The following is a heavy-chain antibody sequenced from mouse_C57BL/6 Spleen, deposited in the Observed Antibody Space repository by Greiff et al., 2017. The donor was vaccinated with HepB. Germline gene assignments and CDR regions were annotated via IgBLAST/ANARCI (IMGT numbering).Heavy chain of an antibody. V-gene: IGHV5-9-1*02. D-gene: IGHD2-5*01. CDR3: TREGSNYVRYAMDY. J-gene: IGHJ4*01. CDR1: GFTFSSYA. CDR2: ISSGGDYI. Sequence: EVMLVESGEGLVKPGGSLKLSCAASGFTFSSYAMSWVRQTPEKRLEWVAYISSGGDYIYYADTVKGRFTISRDNARNTLYLQMSSLKSEDTAMYYCTREGSNYVRYAMDYWGQGTSVTVSS.